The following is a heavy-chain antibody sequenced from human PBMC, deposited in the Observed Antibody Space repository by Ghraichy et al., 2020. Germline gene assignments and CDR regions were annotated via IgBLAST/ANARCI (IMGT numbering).Heavy chain of an antibody. D-gene: IGHD6-13*01. CDR2: IYWNDDK. J-gene: IGHJ5*02. V-gene: IGHV2-5*01. CDR1: GFSLSTSGVG. Sequence: SGPTLVKPTQTLTLTCTFSGFSLSTSGVGVGWIRQPPGKALEWLALIYWNDDKRYSPSLKSRLTITKDTSKNQVVLTMTNMDPVDTATYYCAKRTGYSSSWFNWFDPWGQGTLVTVSS. CDR3: AKRTGYSSSWFNWFDP.